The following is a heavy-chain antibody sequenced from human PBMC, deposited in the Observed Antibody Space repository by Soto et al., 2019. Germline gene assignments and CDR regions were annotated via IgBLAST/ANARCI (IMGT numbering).Heavy chain of an antibody. Sequence: GGSLRLSCAASGFTFSSYAMSWVRQAPGKGLEWVSAISGSGGSTYYADSVKGRFTISRDNSKNTLYLQMNSLRAEDTAVYYCAKDRDYDSSGYFSNWFDPWGQGTLVTVSS. CDR3: AKDRDYDSSGYFSNWFDP. J-gene: IGHJ5*02. D-gene: IGHD3-22*01. CDR1: GFTFSSYA. V-gene: IGHV3-23*01. CDR2: ISGSGGST.